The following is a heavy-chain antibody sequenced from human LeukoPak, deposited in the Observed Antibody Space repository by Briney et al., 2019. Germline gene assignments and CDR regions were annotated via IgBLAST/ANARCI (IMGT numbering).Heavy chain of an antibody. CDR2: IGWNSGGI. D-gene: IGHD6-13*01. J-gene: IGHJ4*02. CDR1: GFTFDEYA. Sequence: GRSLRLSCAASGFTFDEYAMHWVRQAPGKGLEWVSGIGWNSGGIVYADSVKGRFTISRDNAKNSLYLQMNSLGAEDTALYYCVKVTAAGFVDHWGQGTLVTVSS. V-gene: IGHV3-9*01. CDR3: VKVTAAGFVDH.